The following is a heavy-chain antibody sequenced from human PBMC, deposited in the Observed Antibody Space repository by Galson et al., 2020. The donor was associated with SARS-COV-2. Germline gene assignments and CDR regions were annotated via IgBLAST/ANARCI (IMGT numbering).Heavy chain of an antibody. D-gene: IGHD2-21*02. CDR1: RYSLSTTNY. Sequence: SEPLSLTCAVSRYSLSTTNYWGRVRQPPGQGLEWIGSLYPSGSTHYNPSLKSRVTISVDTSKNQFSLRLDSVTAADTALYYCARQGVNMIVLVTVPGWYFDLWGRGTLVTVSS. V-gene: IGHV4-38-2*01. CDR2: LYPSGST. CDR3: ARQGVNMIVLVTVPGWYFDL. J-gene: IGHJ2*01.